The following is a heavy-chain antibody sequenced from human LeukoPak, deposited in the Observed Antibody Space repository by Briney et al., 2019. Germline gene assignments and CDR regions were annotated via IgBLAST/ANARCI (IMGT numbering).Heavy chain of an antibody. J-gene: IGHJ3*02. CDR1: GGTFSSYA. CDR2: IIPIFGTA. Sequence: SVKVSCKASGGTFSSYAISWVRQAPGQGLEWVGGIIPIFGTANYAQKFQGRVTITTDESTSTAYMELSSLRSEDTAVYYCARDRKVAARQGAFDIWGQGTMVTVSS. CDR3: ARDRKVAARQGAFDI. D-gene: IGHD6-6*01. V-gene: IGHV1-69*05.